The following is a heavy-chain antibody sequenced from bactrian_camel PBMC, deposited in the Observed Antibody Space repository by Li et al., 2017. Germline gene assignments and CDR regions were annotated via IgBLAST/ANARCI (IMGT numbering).Heavy chain of an antibody. Sequence: VQLVESGGGSVQAGGSLRLSCVASLDGRHCMAWFRQAPGKEREGVAVISPQRAVSYYADSVSGRFTISHDDTKRTVYLQMDSLKPEDTAVYYCAADLDGLATGRVLAEWPTLFGYEGQGTQVTVS. CDR2: ISPQRAVS. CDR3: AADLDGLATGRVLAEWPTLFGY. J-gene: IGHJ6*01. D-gene: IGHD5*01. CDR1: DGRHC. V-gene: IGHV3-3*01.